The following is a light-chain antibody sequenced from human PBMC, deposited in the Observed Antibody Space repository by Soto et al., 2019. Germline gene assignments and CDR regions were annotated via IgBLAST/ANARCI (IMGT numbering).Light chain of an antibody. CDR2: TND. Sequence: QSVLNQPPSASGAPGQSVTISCSGSSSNFGRNTVSWYQQLPGTAPRRLIYTNDHRPSGVPDRFSGSKSGTSASLAISGLQYEDEADYYCASWDDNLNGVVFGGGTKLTVL. CDR1: SSNFGRNT. CDR3: ASWDDNLNGVV. J-gene: IGLJ2*01. V-gene: IGLV1-44*01.